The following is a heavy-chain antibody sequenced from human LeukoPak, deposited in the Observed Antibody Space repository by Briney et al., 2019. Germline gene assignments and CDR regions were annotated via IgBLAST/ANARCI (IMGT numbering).Heavy chain of an antibody. CDR2: IRYHGSDK. Sequence: GGSLRLSCAASGFTFSGSGMHWVRQAPGKGLEWVAFIRYHGSDKFYADSVKGRFTISRDNAKNSLYLQMNSLRAEDTALYYCARGLYQYYGSEYYFDYWGQGTLVTVSS. V-gene: IGHV3-30*02. D-gene: IGHD3-10*01. CDR3: ARGLYQYYGSEYYFDY. CDR1: GFTFSGSG. J-gene: IGHJ4*02.